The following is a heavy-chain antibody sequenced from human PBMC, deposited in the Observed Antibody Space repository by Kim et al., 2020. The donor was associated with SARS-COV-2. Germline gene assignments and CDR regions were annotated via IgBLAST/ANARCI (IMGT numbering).Heavy chain of an antibody. Sequence: GGSLRLSCAASGFTVSDNFMNWVRQAPGKGLEWVSALYSGGTTYYAGSVKGRFTISREDSKNTVYLQMNSLRAEDTAVYYCARGLLRRLDYWGQGTLVT. V-gene: IGHV3-53*01. CDR2: LYSGGTT. J-gene: IGHJ4*02. D-gene: IGHD5-12*01. CDR3: ARGLLRRLDY. CDR1: GFTVSDNF.